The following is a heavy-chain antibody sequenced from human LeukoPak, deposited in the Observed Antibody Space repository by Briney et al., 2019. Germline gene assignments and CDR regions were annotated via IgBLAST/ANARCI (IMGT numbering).Heavy chain of an antibody. V-gene: IGHV1-46*01. CDR3: ARDPITMIVPNAFDI. J-gene: IGHJ3*02. CDR1: GYTFTSYY. D-gene: IGHD3-22*01. Sequence: ASVKVSCKASGYTFTSYYMHWVRQAPGQGLEWMGIINPSGGSTSYAQKFQGRVTMTRDTSTSTVYMELSSLRSEDTAVYYCARDPITMIVPNAFDIWGQGTMVTVSS. CDR2: INPSGGST.